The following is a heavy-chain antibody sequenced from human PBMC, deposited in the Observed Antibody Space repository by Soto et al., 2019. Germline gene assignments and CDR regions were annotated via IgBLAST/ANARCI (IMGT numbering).Heavy chain of an antibody. J-gene: IGHJ6*02. CDR3: ARESWSGQLVGYYYYYGMDV. D-gene: IGHD6-6*01. CDR1: GGTFSSYA. CDR2: SIPIFGTA. Sequence: QVQLVQSGAEVKKPGSSVKVSCKASGGTFSSYAISWVRQAPGQGLEWMGGSIPIFGTANYAQKFQGRVTITADKSTSTAYMELSSLRSEDTAVYYCARESWSGQLVGYYYYYGMDVWGQGTTVTVSS. V-gene: IGHV1-69*06.